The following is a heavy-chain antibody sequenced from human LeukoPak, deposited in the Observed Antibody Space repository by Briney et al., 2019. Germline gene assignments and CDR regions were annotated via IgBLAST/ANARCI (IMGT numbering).Heavy chain of an antibody. CDR3: ARDRYSSSWTDAFDI. CDR1: GFTFSSYW. V-gene: IGHV3-74*01. D-gene: IGHD6-13*01. Sequence: PGGSLRLSCAASGFTFSSYWMHWVRQAPGKGLVWVSRINTDGSSTSYADSVKGRFTISRDNAKNTLYLQMNSLRAEDTAVYYCARDRYSSSWTDAFDIWGQGTMVTVSS. J-gene: IGHJ3*02. CDR2: INTDGSST.